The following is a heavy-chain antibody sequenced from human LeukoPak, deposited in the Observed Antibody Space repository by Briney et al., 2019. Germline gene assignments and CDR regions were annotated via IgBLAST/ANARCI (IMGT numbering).Heavy chain of an antibody. CDR3: ARGHLVGTTSAYYYMDV. CDR2: ISGSGGST. Sequence: GGSLRLSCAASGFTFSSYAMSWVRHAPGKGLEWVSAISGSGGSTYYADSVKGRFTISRDNSKNTLYLQMNSLRAEDTAVYYCARGHLVGTTSAYYYMDVWGKGTTVTVSS. CDR1: GFTFSSYA. V-gene: IGHV3-23*01. J-gene: IGHJ6*03. D-gene: IGHD1-26*01.